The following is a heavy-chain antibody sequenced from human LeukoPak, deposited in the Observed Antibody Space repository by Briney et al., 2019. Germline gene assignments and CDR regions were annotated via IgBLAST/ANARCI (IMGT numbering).Heavy chain of an antibody. Sequence: QPGGSLRLSCAASGFTFSSYSMNWVRQAPGKGLEWVTYISSSSSTIYYADSVKGRFTISRDNAKNSLYLKMNSLRAEDTAVYYCARKTGGSLDIWGQGTMVTVSS. CDR1: GFTFSSYS. CDR2: ISSSSSTI. D-gene: IGHD7-27*01. V-gene: IGHV3-48*01. J-gene: IGHJ3*02. CDR3: ARKTGGSLDI.